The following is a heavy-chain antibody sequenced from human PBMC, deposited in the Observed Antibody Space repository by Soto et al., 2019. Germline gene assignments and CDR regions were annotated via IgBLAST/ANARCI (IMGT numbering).Heavy chain of an antibody. CDR2: IYSGGST. CDR1: GFTVSSNY. J-gene: IGHJ6*02. CDR3: ARGLVDERGGAEGGIRYYYGMDV. Sequence: EVQLVETGGGLIQPGGSLRLSCAASGFTVSSNYMSWVRQAPGKGLEWVSVIYSGGSTYYADSVKGRFTISRDKSKDTVFFQMDSLRAQGAALFYCARGLVDERGGAEGGIRYYYGMDVWGQGTTVTVSS. V-gene: IGHV3-53*02. D-gene: IGHD3-16*01.